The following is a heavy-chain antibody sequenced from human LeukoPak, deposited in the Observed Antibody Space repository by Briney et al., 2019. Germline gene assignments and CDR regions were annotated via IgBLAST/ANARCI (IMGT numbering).Heavy chain of an antibody. Sequence: GGSLRLSCAASGFSFSNYATSWVRQAPGKGLEWVSAISGSGGSTYYADSVKGRFTISRDNSKNTLYLQMSSLRAEDTAIYYCAKDVRTMIRGTFDPWGQGTLVTVSS. CDR2: ISGSGGST. D-gene: IGHD3-10*01. J-gene: IGHJ5*02. CDR1: GFSFSNYA. CDR3: AKDVRTMIRGTFDP. V-gene: IGHV3-23*01.